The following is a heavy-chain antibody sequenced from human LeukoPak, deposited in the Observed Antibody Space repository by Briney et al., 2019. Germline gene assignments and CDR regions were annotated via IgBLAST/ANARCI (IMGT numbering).Heavy chain of an antibody. D-gene: IGHD1-26*01. J-gene: IGHJ4*02. Sequence: ASVKVSCKASGYTFTSYYMHWVRQAPGQGLEWMGWINPNSGGTNYAQKFQGRVTMTRDTSISTAYMDLSRLRSDDTAVYYCARRIVGALYYFDYWGQGTLVTVSS. CDR3: ARRIVGALYYFDY. CDR1: GYTFTSYY. V-gene: IGHV1-2*02. CDR2: INPNSGGT.